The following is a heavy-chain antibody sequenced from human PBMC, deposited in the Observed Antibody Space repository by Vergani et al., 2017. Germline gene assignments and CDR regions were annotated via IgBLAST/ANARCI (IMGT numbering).Heavy chain of an antibody. CDR2: IYYSGST. D-gene: IGHD2-2*01. CDR3: ARDIHCSSTSCWDY. Sequence: QLQLQESGPGLVKPSETLSLTCTVSGGSISSSSYYWGWIRQPPGKGLEWIGSIYYSGSTYYNPSLKSRVTMSVDTSKNQFSLKLSSVTAADTAVYYCARDIHCSSTSCWDYWGQGTLVTVSS. V-gene: IGHV4-39*07. CDR1: GGSISSSSYY. J-gene: IGHJ4*02.